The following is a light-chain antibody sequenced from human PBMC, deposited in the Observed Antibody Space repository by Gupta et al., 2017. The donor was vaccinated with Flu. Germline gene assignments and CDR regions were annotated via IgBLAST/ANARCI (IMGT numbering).Light chain of an antibody. J-gene: IGKJ2*03. CDR2: WAS. Sequence: DIVMTQSPDSLAVSLGERDTISCKSSQSVLYSSNNKNFLAWYQQKPGQPPRLLIYWASTRESGVPDRISGSGSGTHFTLTISSLQAEDVAVYYCQQYYTTPYSFGQGTKLEIK. V-gene: IGKV4-1*01. CDR3: QQYYTTPYS. CDR1: QSVLYSSNNKNF.